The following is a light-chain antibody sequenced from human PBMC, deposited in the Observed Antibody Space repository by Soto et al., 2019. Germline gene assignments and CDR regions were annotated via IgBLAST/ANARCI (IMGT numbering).Light chain of an antibody. CDR2: AAS. CDR3: QQSYSTPWT. Sequence: DIPMTQSPSSLSASVRDRVTLTCRASQNIRGNFNWYQQKPGKAPNILIYAASSLQSGIPSRFSGSGSETDFTLTISSLQPEDFATYYCQQSYSTPWTFGQGTKVEIK. CDR1: QNIRGN. J-gene: IGKJ1*01. V-gene: IGKV1-39*01.